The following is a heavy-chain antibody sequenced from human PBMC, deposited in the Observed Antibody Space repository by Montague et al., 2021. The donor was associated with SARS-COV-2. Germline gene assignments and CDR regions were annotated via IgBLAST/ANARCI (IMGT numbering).Heavy chain of an antibody. Sequence: SETLSLTCTVSGGSISSYYWSWIRQPPGKGLEWIGYIYYSGSTNYNPSLKSRVTISVDTSKNQFSLKLSSVTAADTAVYYCVRGFDYWGQGTLVTVSS. CDR1: GGSISSYY. CDR2: IYYSGST. V-gene: IGHV4-59*01. CDR3: VRGFDY. J-gene: IGHJ4*02.